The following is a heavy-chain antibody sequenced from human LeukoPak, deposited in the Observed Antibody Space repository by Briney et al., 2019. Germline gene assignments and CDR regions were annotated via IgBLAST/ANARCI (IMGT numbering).Heavy chain of an antibody. CDR3: VKNDGWFHLAQ. CDR1: GFKFRDHW. Sequence: PGGSLRLSCAVSGFKFRDHWMDWVRQAPGKGLEWVGHIKYDGSETYYLDSLKGRFSISRDNTNNALYLQMNSLRVEDTAVYYCVKNDGWFHLAQWGQGTLVTVSS. V-gene: IGHV3-7*03. J-gene: IGHJ4*02. CDR2: IKYDGSET. D-gene: IGHD6-19*01.